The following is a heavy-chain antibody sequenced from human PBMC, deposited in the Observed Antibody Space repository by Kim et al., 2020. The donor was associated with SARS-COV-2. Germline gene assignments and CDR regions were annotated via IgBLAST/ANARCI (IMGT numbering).Heavy chain of an antibody. CDR3: AREQWRLVTDKSDAVDI. CDR1: GFTFSNYC. V-gene: IGHV3-74*01. Sequence: GGSLRLSCAASGFTFSNYCMHWVRQAPGKGLVWVARICSDGSSTYYADSVKGRFTISRDNAKNTLYLQMNNLRAEDTAVYYCAREQWRLVTDKSDAVDIWGQGTLVTVSS. CDR2: ICSDGSST. J-gene: IGHJ3*02. D-gene: IGHD6-19*01.